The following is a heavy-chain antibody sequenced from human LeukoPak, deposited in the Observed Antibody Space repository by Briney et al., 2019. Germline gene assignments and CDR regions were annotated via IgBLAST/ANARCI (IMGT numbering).Heavy chain of an antibody. Sequence: SETLSLTCTVSGGSISSSSYYWGWIRQPPGKGLEWIGSIYYSGSTYYNPSLKSRVTISVDTSKNQFSLKRSSVTAADTAVYYCAREGQWLVDGGFDYWGQGTLVTVSS. D-gene: IGHD6-19*01. J-gene: IGHJ4*02. CDR3: AREGQWLVDGGFDY. CDR1: GGSISSSSYY. V-gene: IGHV4-39*07. CDR2: IYYSGST.